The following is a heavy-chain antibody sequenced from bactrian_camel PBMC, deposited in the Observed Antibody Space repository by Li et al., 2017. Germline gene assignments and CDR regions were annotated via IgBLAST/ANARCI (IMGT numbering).Heavy chain of an antibody. CDR3: ASRYWYCVADPAMWLS. D-gene: IGHD1*01. CDR1: EYMASIFRASSFC. J-gene: IGHJ4*01. CDR2: ISANGHL. Sequence: VQLVESGGGSVQPGGSLRLSCASSEYMASIFRASSFCMGWYRQAPGNECELVSRISANGHLYYRASVKGRFTISEDNMQNTVYLQMDSLKPEDTGVYYCASRYWYCVADPAMWLSWGQGTQVTVS. V-gene: IGHV3S53*01.